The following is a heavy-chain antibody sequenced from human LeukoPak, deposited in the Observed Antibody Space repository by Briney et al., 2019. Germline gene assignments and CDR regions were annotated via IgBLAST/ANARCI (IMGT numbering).Heavy chain of an antibody. V-gene: IGHV3-23*01. J-gene: IGHJ4*02. CDR1: GFTLSTYA. Sequence: GGSLRLSCAASGFTLSTYAMSWVRQAPGKGLEWVSGISDSGGTTYYADSVKGRFTISRDNSKNTLYLQMNSLRAEDTAVYYGAKHSHRVDSVADYWGQGTLVTVSS. CDR2: ISDSGGTT. CDR3: AKHSHRVDSVADY. D-gene: IGHD3-3*01.